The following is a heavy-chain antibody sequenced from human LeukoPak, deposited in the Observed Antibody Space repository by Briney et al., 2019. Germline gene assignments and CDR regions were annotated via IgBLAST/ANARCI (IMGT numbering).Heavy chain of an antibody. CDR3: ARRTGDAAIDY. V-gene: IGHV4-59*08. Sequence: SETLSLTCTVSGGSISSYYWSWIRQPPAKGLEWMGFFSYSGSTKYNPSLKSRVTMSVDTSMNQFSLKLSSVTAADTTVYYCARRTGDAAIDYWGQGTLVTVSS. D-gene: IGHD7-27*01. CDR2: FSYSGST. CDR1: GGSISSYY. J-gene: IGHJ4*02.